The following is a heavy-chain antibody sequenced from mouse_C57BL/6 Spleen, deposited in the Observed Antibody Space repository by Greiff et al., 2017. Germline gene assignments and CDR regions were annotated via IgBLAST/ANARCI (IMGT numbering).Heavy chain of an antibody. CDR1: GYTFTDYE. V-gene: IGHV1-15*01. D-gene: IGHD3-2*02. Sequence: VQGVESGAELVRPGASVTLSCKASGYTFTDYEMHWVKQTPVHGLEWIGAIDPETGGTAYNQKFKGKAILTADKSSSTAYMELRSLTSEDSAVYYCTRSEGTAQATTMDYWGQGTSGTVSS. CDR2: IDPETGGT. J-gene: IGHJ4*01. CDR3: TRSEGTAQATTMDY.